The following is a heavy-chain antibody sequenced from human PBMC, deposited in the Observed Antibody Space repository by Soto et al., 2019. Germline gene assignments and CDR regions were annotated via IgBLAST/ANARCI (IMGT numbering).Heavy chain of an antibody. CDR1: GFTFGDYT. D-gene: IGHD6-6*01. CDR3: AKESYSSSSYYYGMDV. J-gene: IGHJ6*02. CDR2: IRSKAYGGTT. Sequence: SLRLSCTASGFTFGDYTMAWFRQAPGGGLEWVSFIRSKAYGGTTEYAASVKGRFTISRDNSKNTLFLQMNSLRGEDTAVYYCAKESYSSSSYYYGMDVWGQGTTVTVSS. V-gene: IGHV3-49*03.